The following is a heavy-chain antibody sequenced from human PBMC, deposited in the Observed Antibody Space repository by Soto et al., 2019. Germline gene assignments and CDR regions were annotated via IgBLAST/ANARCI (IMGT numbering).Heavy chain of an antibody. Sequence: SGPTLVNPTQTLTLTCTISGFSLTASETRVSWIRQPPGKSLEWLARIDWDDEKFYRTSLKRRLTISRDTSKNQVVLTITNMDPVDTATYYCAGRIRGDYSIDFWGQGALVTGSA. CDR2: IDWDDEK. CDR3: AGRIRGDYSIDF. V-gene: IGHV2-70*04. J-gene: IGHJ4*02. D-gene: IGHD4-17*01. CDR1: GFSLTASETR.